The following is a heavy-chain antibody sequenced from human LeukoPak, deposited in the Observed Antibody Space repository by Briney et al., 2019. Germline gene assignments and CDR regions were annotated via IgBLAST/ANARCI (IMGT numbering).Heavy chain of an antibody. J-gene: IGHJ4*02. Sequence: GGSLKLSCAASGFTFSDSGMHWVRQASGKGLEWVGRIRSKANSYATAYAASVKGRFTISRDDSKNTAYLQMNSLKTEDTAVYYCTRYGDYPFDYWGRGTLVTVSS. V-gene: IGHV3-73*01. CDR2: IRSKANSYAT. CDR3: TRYGDYPFDY. CDR1: GFTFSDSG. D-gene: IGHD2-21*01.